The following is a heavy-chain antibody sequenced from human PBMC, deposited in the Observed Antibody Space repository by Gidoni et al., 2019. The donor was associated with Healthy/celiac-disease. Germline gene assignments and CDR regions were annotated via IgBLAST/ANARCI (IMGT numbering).Heavy chain of an antibody. Sequence: QVTLRESGPALVTPTQTLTLTCTFSGFSLSTSGMCVSWIRQPPGKALEWLARIDWDDDKYYSPSLKTRLTISKDTSKNQVVLTMTNMDPVDTATYYCARITMVRGVISYYYYGMDVWGQGTTVTVSS. CDR2: IDWDDDK. V-gene: IGHV2-70*15. D-gene: IGHD3-10*01. J-gene: IGHJ6*02. CDR1: GFSLSTSGMC. CDR3: ARITMVRGVISYYYYGMDV.